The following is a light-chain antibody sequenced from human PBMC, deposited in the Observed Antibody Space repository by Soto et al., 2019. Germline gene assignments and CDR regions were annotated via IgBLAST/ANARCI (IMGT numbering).Light chain of an antibody. CDR2: EAS. Sequence: DIVMTQAPLSLPVTPGEPASISCRSSQSLLHSDGNNHLDWYLQKPGQSPQLLIYEASKRASGVPDRFSGSGSGTDFTLKISRVEAEDVGVYHCMQALHPPPTFGGGTKVEIK. V-gene: IGKV2-28*01. CDR1: QSLLHSDGNNH. CDR3: MQALHPPPT. J-gene: IGKJ4*01.